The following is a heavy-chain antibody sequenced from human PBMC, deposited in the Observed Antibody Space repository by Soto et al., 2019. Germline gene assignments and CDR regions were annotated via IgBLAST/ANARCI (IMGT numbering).Heavy chain of an antibody. D-gene: IGHD2-2*02. CDR1: GFTFSNFV. J-gene: IGHJ6*02. V-gene: IGHV3-64D*06. CDR3: VKGRELLYEQEYYYFGMDV. CDR2: VSTNGVST. Sequence: EVQLVESGGGLVQPGGSMRLSCSASGFTFSNFVMHWVRQAPGKGLEYVSAVSTNGVSTYYADSVKGRFTISRDNSKNTLYLQMSSLRTEDTDMYYCVKGRELLYEQEYYYFGMDVWGQGTTVTVSS.